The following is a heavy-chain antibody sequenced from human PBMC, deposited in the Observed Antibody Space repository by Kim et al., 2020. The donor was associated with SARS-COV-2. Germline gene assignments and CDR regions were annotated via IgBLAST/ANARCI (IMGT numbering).Heavy chain of an antibody. V-gene: IGHV1-3*01. J-gene: IGHJ4*02. Sequence: ASVKVSCKASGYALDTYAIHWVRQAPGQRLEWMGWSNAGTGNTQYSQKFQGRVTITRDTSANTAYMELSSLRSEATSVYFCARAMAAAGRFYFWRQATLV. CDR1: GYALDTYA. CDR3: ARAMAAAGRFYF. CDR2: SNAGTGNT. D-gene: IGHD6-13*01.